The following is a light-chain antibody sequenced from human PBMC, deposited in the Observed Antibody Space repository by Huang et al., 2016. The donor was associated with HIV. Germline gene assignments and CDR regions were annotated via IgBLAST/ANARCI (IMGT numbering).Light chain of an antibody. V-gene: IGKV1-16*01. CDR3: HQYYSFPYT. J-gene: IGKJ2*01. CDR2: SAS. Sequence: DIQMTQSPSSLSASVGDRVTVTCRASQGISNYLAWFQQKPGKAPKSLIDSASTLQAGVPSMFSGSGSGTDFTLTISGLQPDDSATYYCHQYYSFPYTFGQGTKLDIK. CDR1: QGISNY.